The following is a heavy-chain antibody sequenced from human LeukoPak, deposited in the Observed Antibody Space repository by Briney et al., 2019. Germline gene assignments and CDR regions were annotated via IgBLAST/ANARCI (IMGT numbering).Heavy chain of an antibody. CDR1: GGSIGSYY. CDR3: ARTVEMATVYFDY. J-gene: IGHJ4*02. Sequence: SETLSLTCTVSGGSIGSYYWSWIRQPPGKGLEWIGYIYYSGSTNYNPSLKSRVTISVDTSKNQFSLKLSSVTAADTAVYYCARTVEMATVYFDYGGQGTLVTASS. V-gene: IGHV4-59*01. CDR2: IYYSGST. D-gene: IGHD5-24*01.